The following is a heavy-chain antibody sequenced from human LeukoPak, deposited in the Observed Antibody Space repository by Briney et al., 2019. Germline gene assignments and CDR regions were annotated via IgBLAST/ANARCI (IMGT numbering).Heavy chain of an antibody. CDR1: GSTVSTDY. J-gene: IGHJ4*02. CDR3: ARDGNSYSFAY. Sequence: GGSLRLSCAASGSTVSTDYMSWVRQAPGKGLEWVSVIYSGGSTYYADSVKGRFTISRDNSKNTLYLQMNSLRTEDTAIYYCARDGNSYSFAYWGQGSLVTVSS. V-gene: IGHV3-66*02. CDR2: IYSGGST. D-gene: IGHD3-10*01.